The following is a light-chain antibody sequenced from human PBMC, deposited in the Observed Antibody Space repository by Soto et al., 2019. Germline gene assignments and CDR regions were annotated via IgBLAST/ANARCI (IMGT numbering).Light chain of an antibody. Sequence: DIQMTQSPSTLSGSVGDRVTITCRASQTISSWLAWYQQKPGKAPKLLIYKASTLKSGVPSRFSGSGSGTDFPLTISSLQPDDSATYDCQQYNSYSSFGQGTKVDIK. CDR1: QTISSW. V-gene: IGKV1-5*03. CDR3: QQYNSYSS. J-gene: IGKJ1*01. CDR2: KAS.